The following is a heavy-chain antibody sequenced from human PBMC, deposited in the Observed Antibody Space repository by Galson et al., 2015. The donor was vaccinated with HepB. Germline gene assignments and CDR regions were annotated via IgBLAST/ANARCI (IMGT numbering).Heavy chain of an antibody. CDR2: ISVYNGNT. Sequence: SVKVSCKASGYTFNNYGISWVRQAPGQGPEWMGWISVYNGNTNYAQKFQGRVTMTTDTSTSTAYMELKSLRFDDTAVYYCARDLRYCSSSDCSVDYWGQGTLVTVSS. CDR1: GYTFNNYG. CDR3: ARDLRYCSSSDCSVDY. D-gene: IGHD2-2*01. V-gene: IGHV1-18*01. J-gene: IGHJ4*02.